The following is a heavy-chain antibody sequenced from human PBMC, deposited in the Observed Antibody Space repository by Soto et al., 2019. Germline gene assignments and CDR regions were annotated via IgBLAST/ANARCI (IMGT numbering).Heavy chain of an antibody. Sequence: PSETLSRACAVSGSSVSGFYWGWVRQPPGKGLEWIGSIFHSGNSYYNPSLKSRVILSVDTSKNQFSLNLTAAIAADTAVYYCAREDDGMDVWGQGTPVTVSS. CDR3: AREDDGMDV. J-gene: IGHJ6*02. CDR2: IFHSGNS. CDR1: GSSVSGFY. V-gene: IGHV4-38-2*02.